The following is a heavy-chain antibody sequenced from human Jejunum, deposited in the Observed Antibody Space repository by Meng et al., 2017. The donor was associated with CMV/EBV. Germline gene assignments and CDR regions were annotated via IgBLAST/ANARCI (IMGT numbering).Heavy chain of an antibody. V-gene: IGHV3-30-3*02. J-gene: IGHJ4*02. Sequence: VRRVEAGGGVVQPWRSLGLSCAASGFTFSTYIIHWVRQAPGKGLEWVAVISSDGSNKYYADSVKGRFTISRDNSKNTLYLQMSSLRAEDTAVYYCVKDVAYWGQGTLVTVSS. CDR2: ISSDGSNK. CDR1: GFTFSTYI. CDR3: VKDVAY. D-gene: IGHD2-21*01.